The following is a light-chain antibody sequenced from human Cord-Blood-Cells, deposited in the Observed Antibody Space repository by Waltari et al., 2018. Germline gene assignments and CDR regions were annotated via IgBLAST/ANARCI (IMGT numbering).Light chain of an antibody. J-gene: IGKJ1*01. CDR3: QQSYRTPRT. V-gene: IGKV1-39*01. Sequence: DIQMTQFPSSLSASVGDRVTITCRASQSISSYLNWYQQKPGKAPKLLIYAASSLQSGVPSRVSGSGSGTDFTLTISSLQPEDFATYYCQQSYRTPRTFGQGTKVEIK. CDR2: AAS. CDR1: QSISSY.